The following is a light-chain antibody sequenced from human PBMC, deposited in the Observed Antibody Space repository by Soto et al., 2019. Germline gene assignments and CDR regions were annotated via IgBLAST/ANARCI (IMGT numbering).Light chain of an antibody. J-gene: IGKJ5*01. CDR2: AAS. V-gene: IGKV3-20*01. CDR1: QSVSRRY. CDR3: QHYGNSPRS. Sequence: EIVLTQSPDTLSLSPGERASLACRASQSVSRRYLAWYQQKPGQAPRLLMYAASTRATGSPDRFGGSGSGTYFTLTTSRLEPEDFAVDYCQHYGNSPRSFVQGTLLEIK.